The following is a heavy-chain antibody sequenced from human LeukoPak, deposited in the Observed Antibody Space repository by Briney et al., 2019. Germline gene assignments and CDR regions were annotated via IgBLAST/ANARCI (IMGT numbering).Heavy chain of an antibody. V-gene: IGHV3-23*01. CDR1: GFTFSSYA. J-gene: IGHJ4*02. Sequence: PGGSLRLSCAASGFTFSSYAMSWVRQAPGKGLEWVSAISGSGGSTYYADSVKGRFTISRDNSKNTLYLQMNSLRAEDTAVYYCAREDRDCSSTSCYIGFDYWGQGTLVTVSS. D-gene: IGHD2-2*02. CDR3: AREDRDCSSTSCYIGFDY. CDR2: ISGSGGST.